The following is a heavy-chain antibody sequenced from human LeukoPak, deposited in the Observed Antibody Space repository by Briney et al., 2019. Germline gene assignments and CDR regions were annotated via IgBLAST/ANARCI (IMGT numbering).Heavy chain of an antibody. Sequence: GGSLRLSCAASGFTFSSYEMNWVRQAPGKGLEGGSYISSSGSTIYYADSVKGRFTISRDNAKNSLYLQMNSLRAEDTAVYYCARDLISVAVIHRFDSGGQGTLVTVS. CDR1: GFTFSSYE. D-gene: IGHD2-15*01. J-gene: IGHJ5*01. CDR2: ISSSGSTI. CDR3: ARDLISVAVIHRFDS. V-gene: IGHV3-48*03.